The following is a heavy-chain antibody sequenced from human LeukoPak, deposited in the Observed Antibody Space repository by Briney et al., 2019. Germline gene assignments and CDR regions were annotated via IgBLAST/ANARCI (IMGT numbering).Heavy chain of an antibody. Sequence: ASVKVSCKASGYTFTNYAMHWVRQAPGQRLQWMGWINAGNGNTYYSQNFQDRVTFTRDTSANTAYMELNSLRSEDTAVNYCARPLGSGSYLYWGQGSLVTVSS. V-gene: IGHV1-3*01. D-gene: IGHD3-10*01. CDR3: ARPLGSGSYLY. CDR1: GYTFTNYA. J-gene: IGHJ4*02. CDR2: INAGNGNT.